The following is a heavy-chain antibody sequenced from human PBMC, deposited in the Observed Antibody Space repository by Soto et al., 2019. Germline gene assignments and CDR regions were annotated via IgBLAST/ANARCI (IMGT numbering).Heavy chain of an antibody. CDR2: INYSGST. V-gene: IGHV4-39*01. CDR1: GGSIRSGSSY. CDR3: ARHGTPSGSNRYFDY. Sequence: LSLTCTVSGGSIRSGSSYWGWIRQPPGKGLEWIGTINYSGSTYYNPSLKSRVTISVDTSKNQFSLKLSSVTAADTAVHYCARHGTPSGSNRYFDYWGQGTLVIVSS. D-gene: IGHD6-13*01. J-gene: IGHJ4*02.